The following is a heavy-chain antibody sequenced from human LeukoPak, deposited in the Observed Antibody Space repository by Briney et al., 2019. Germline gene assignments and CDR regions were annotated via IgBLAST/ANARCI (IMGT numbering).Heavy chain of an antibody. CDR2: ISNNGGYT. CDR3: ANTNQVALEYYFQH. Sequence: GGSLRLSCAASGFTFSSSAMSWVRQAPGKGLEWVSAISNNGGYTYYADSVKGRFTISRDNSKNTLYLQMNSLRAEDTAVYYCANTNQVALEYYFQHWGQGTLVTVSS. V-gene: IGHV3-23*01. CDR1: GFTFSSSA. D-gene: IGHD2/OR15-2a*01. J-gene: IGHJ1*01.